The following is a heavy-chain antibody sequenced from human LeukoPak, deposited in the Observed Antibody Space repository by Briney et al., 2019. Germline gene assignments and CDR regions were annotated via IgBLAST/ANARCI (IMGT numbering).Heavy chain of an antibody. D-gene: IGHD6-19*01. CDR3: ARRAAVAGHIDY. CDR1: GGSISSGGYY. Sequence: NSSETLSLTCTVSGGSISSGGYYWSWIRQHPGKGLEWIGYIYYSGSTYYNPSLKSRVTISVDTSKNQFSLKLSSVTAADTAVYYCARRAAVAGHIDYWGQGTLVTVSS. J-gene: IGHJ4*02. CDR2: IYYSGST. V-gene: IGHV4-31*03.